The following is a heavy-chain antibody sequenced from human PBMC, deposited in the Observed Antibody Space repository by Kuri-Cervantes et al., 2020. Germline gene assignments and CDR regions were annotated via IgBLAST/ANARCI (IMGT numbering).Heavy chain of an antibody. V-gene: IGHV1-2*02. Sequence: ASVKVSCKASGYTFTGYYMHWVRQAPGQGLEWMGWINPNSGGTNYAQKFQGRVTMTRDTSISTAYMELSNLRSEDTAVYYCARELKASYYYYGMDVWGQGTTVTVSS. CDR3: ARELKASYYYYGMDV. CDR1: GYTFTGYY. CDR2: INPNSGGT. J-gene: IGHJ6*02.